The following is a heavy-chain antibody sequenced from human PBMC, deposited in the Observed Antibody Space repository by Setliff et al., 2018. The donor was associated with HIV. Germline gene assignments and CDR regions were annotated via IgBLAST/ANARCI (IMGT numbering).Heavy chain of an antibody. D-gene: IGHD3-22*01. J-gene: IGHJ6*03. V-gene: IGHV4-59*08. CDR2: ISYSGST. CDR3: ARWRSPPSGFYSKYYMDV. Sequence: PSETLSLTCTASGGSISSFFWSWIRQPPGKGLEWIGHISYSGSTNYNPALKSRVTISVDTSKNQFYLKLTSVTAADTAVYYCARWRSPPSGFYSKYYMDVWGKGTPVTVSS. CDR1: GGSISSFF.